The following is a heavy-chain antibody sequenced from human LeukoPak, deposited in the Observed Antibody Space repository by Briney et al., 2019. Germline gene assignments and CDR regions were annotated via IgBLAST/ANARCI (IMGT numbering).Heavy chain of an antibody. Sequence: SETLSLTCTVSGGSISSYYWSWIRQPPGKGLEWIGYIYYSGSTNYNPSLKSRVTISVDTSKNQFSLKLSSVTAADTAVYYCARGNLYFDFWSGYRGTFDYWGQGTLVTVSS. D-gene: IGHD3-3*01. J-gene: IGHJ4*02. CDR1: GGSISSYY. CDR3: ARGNLYFDFWSGYRGTFDY. V-gene: IGHV4-59*01. CDR2: IYYSGST.